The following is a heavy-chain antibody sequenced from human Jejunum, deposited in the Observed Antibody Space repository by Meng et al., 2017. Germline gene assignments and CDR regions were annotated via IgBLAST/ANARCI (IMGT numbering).Heavy chain of an antibody. J-gene: IGHJ4*02. D-gene: IGHD6-19*01. V-gene: IGHV5-51*01. CDR1: GYSFTSYW. Sequence: GESLKISCKGSGYSFTSYWIGWVRQMPGKGLEWMGIISPGDSETRYSPSFQGPVTISADKSINTAYLQWSSLKASDTAMYYCVRQPKVAGVDYWGQGTLVTVSS. CDR3: VRQPKVAGVDY. CDR2: ISPGDSET.